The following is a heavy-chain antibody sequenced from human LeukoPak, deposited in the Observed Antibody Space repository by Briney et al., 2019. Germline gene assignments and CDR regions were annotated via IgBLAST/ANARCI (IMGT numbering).Heavy chain of an antibody. J-gene: IGHJ4*02. V-gene: IGHV1-2*04. CDR2: INPNSGGT. Sequence: ASVKVSCKASGYTFTSYGISWVRQAPGQGLEWMGWINPNSGGTNYAQKFQGWVTMTRDTSISTAYMELSRLRSDDTAVYYCARVKLWASGFYLDYWGPGTLVTVSS. D-gene: IGHD2-21*01. CDR1: GYTFTSYG. CDR3: ARVKLWASGFYLDY.